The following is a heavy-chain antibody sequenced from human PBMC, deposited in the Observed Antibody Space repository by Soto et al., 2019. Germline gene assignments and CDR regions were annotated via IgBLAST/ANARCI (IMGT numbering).Heavy chain of an antibody. V-gene: IGHV1-8*01. CDR2: MNPNSGNT. CDR3: ARNGDQLLFRGGMDV. D-gene: IGHD2-2*01. CDR1: GYTFTSYD. Sequence: ASVKVSCKASGYTFTSYDINWVRQATGQGLEWMGWMNPNSGNTGYAQKFQGRVTMTRNTSISIAYMELSSLRSEDTAVYYCARNGDQLLFRGGMDVWGQGTTVTVSS. J-gene: IGHJ6*02.